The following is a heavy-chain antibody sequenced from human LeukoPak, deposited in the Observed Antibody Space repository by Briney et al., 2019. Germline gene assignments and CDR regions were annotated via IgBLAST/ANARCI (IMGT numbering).Heavy chain of an antibody. CDR2: IIPIFGTA. V-gene: IGHV1-69*13. Sequence: SVTVSCKASGGTFSIYAISWVRQAPGQGLEWMGGIIPIFGTANYAQKFQGRVTITADESTSTAYMELSSLRSEDTAVYYCARTPRYSSSWYLDYWGQGTLVTVSS. J-gene: IGHJ4*02. D-gene: IGHD6-13*01. CDR1: GGTFSIYA. CDR3: ARTPRYSSSWYLDY.